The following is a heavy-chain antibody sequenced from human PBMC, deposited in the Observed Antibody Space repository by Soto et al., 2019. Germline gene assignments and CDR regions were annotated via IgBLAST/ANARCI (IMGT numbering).Heavy chain of an antibody. V-gene: IGHV4-34*01. CDR2: MSHSGGT. Sequence: QVQLQQWGAGLLKPSETLSLTCAVYGGFVSSGSYYWSWIRQPPGKGLEWIGEMSHSGGTHFNPSLKSRVTISVDTSKNQFSLKMSLWTAADTALFYWWRGGGGTATTVVDAFDIWGPGTMVTVSS. CDR1: GGFVSSGSYY. D-gene: IGHD1-1*01. J-gene: IGHJ3*02. CDR3: WRGGGGTATTVVDAFDI.